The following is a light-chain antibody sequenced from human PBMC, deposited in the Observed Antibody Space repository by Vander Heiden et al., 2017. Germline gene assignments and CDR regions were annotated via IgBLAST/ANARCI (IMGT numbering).Light chain of an antibody. CDR3: QQYNNWPPN. V-gene: IGKV3-15*01. J-gene: IGKJ4*01. Sequence: EIVMTPSPATLSVSPGERATLSCRASQSVSSNLAWYQQKPGQAPRLLIYGASTRATGIPARFSGSGSGTEFTLTISSLQSEDFAVYYCQQYNNWPPNFGGGTKVEIK. CDR1: QSVSSN. CDR2: GAS.